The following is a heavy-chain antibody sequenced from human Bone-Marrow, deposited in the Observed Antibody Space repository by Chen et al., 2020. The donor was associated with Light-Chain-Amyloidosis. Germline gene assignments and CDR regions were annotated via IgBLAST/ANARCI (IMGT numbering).Heavy chain of an antibody. CDR1: GFSFSTYW. J-gene: IGHJ4*02. CDR3: ARTTLRYLDY. V-gene: IGHV3-74*01. Sequence: EVLLVESGGAVVQPGGALRLSCKATGFSFSTYWMHWVRQSPGMGLVSVSRTNSAATSTTYADSVKGRFTVSRDNTKNTMYLEMNSLRVEDTAVYYCARTTLRYLDYWGQGTLVTVSS. CDR2: TNSAATST. D-gene: IGHD3-9*01.